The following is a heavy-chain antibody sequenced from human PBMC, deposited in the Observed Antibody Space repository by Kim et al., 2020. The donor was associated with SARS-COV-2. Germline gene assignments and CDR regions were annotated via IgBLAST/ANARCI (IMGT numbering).Heavy chain of an antibody. Sequence: SETLSLTCAVYGGSFSGYYWSWIRQPPGKGLEWIGEINHSGSTNYNPSLKSRVTISVDTSKNQFSLKLSSVTAADTAVYYCARSIKDPRLAARARYYYYYMDVWGKGTTVTVSS. CDR2: INHSGST. D-gene: IGHD6-6*01. CDR1: GGSFSGYY. V-gene: IGHV4-34*01. J-gene: IGHJ6*03. CDR3: ARSIKDPRLAARARYYYYYMDV.